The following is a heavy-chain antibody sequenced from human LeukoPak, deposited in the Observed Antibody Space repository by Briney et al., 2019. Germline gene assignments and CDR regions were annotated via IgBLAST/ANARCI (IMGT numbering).Heavy chain of an antibody. Sequence: GGSLRLSCAASGFTSSSYSMNWVRQAPGKGLEWVSYISSSSTIYYADSVKGRFTISRDNAKNSLYLQMNSLRAEDTAVYYCARDGGYDSFDYWGQGTLVTVSS. V-gene: IGHV3-48*01. D-gene: IGHD5-12*01. CDR2: ISSSSTI. CDR3: ARDGGYDSFDY. CDR1: GFTSSSYS. J-gene: IGHJ4*02.